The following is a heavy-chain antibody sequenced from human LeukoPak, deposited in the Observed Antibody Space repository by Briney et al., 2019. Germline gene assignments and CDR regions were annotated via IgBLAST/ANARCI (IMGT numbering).Heavy chain of an antibody. D-gene: IGHD6-13*01. CDR2: ISSSSSYI. CDR3: ARDRSIAAAWAGGLPYYYYYMDV. CDR1: GFTFSSYS. J-gene: IGHJ6*03. Sequence: PGGSLRLSCAASGFTFSSYSMNWVRQAPGKGLEWVSSISSSSSYIYYADSVKGRFTISRDNAKNSLYLQMNSLRAEDTAVYYCARDRSIAAAWAGGLPYYYYYMDVWGKGTTVTVSS. V-gene: IGHV3-21*01.